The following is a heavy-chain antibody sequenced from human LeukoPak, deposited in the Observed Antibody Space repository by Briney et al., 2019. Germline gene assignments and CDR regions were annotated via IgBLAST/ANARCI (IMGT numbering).Heavy chain of an antibody. V-gene: IGHV3-74*01. J-gene: IGHJ3*02. CDR1: GFTVSSNY. CDR3: ARGLTIFGVVNDAFDI. Sequence: GGSLRLSCAASGFTVSSNYMSWVRQAPGKGLEWVSLINSDGSSTIYADSVKGRFTISRDNVKNTLYLQMNSLRAEDTAVYYCARGLTIFGVVNDAFDIWGQGTMVTVSS. D-gene: IGHD3-3*01. CDR2: INSDGSST.